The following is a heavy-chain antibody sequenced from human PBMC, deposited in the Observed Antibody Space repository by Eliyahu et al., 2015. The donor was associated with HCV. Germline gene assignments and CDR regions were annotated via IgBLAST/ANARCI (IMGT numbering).Heavy chain of an antibody. V-gene: IGHV3-21*01. J-gene: IGHJ4*02. Sequence: EVHLVESGGGLVKPGGSXRLSXAASGXPFSIYDMNWVRQAPGKGLEWVSYISPNSNFIYYADSVKGRFTISRDNAKNSLFLQMNTLRVDDTAVYYCARDSVPATETRYAAQDYWGQGTLVTVSS. D-gene: IGHD6-13*01. CDR3: ARDSVPATETRYAAQDY. CDR2: ISPNSNFI. CDR1: GXPFSIYD.